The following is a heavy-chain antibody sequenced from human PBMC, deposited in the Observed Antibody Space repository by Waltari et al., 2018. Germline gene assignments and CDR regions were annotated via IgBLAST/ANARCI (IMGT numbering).Heavy chain of an antibody. J-gene: IGHJ4*02. Sequence: QVQLVQFGAEVKKPGSSVKVYCKASGGTFSSHTISWVRQAPERGLEWTGKIIPILGIASYAQKFQGRDTITPDESTSTAYMELSSMRSEDTAVYYWAGEMGIVAALFPLDDWGQGTLVAVSA. CDR1: GGTFSSHT. V-gene: IGHV1-69*02. D-gene: IGHD1-26*01. CDR2: IIPILGIA. CDR3: AGEMGIVAALFPLDD.